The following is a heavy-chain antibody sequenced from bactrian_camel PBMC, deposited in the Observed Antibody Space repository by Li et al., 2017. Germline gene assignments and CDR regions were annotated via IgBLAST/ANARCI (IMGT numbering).Heavy chain of an antibody. V-gene: IGHV3S63*01. Sequence: VQLVESGGGSVQAGEALRLSCTASGFTFDGSALGWYRQTPGNECELVSSMSSTTLSTYSADSVKGRFTISRDNAKNTLYLQINVPKPEDTAIYYCAAETRTGWIMASYWGQGTQVTVS. CDR3: AAETRTGWIMASY. CDR1: GFTFDGSA. D-gene: IGHD3*01. J-gene: IGHJ4*01. CDR2: MSSTTLST.